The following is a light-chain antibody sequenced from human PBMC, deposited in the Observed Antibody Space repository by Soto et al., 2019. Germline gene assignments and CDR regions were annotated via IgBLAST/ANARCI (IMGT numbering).Light chain of an antibody. CDR1: QSVSSN. Sequence: EIWMPQSPATLFLCPGEIATLSCSASQSVSSNLAWYQQKPGQAPRLLIYGASSRATGIPDRFSGSGSGTDFTLTIRRLEPEDFAVYYCQQYGSSPPITCGKGTRRAI. V-gene: IGKV3-20*01. CDR2: GAS. J-gene: IGKJ5*01. CDR3: QQYGSSPPIT.